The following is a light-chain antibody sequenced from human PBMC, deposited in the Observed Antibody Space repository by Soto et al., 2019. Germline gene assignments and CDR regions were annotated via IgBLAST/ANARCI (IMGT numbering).Light chain of an antibody. CDR3: QQYGSSVWT. CDR2: DAS. V-gene: IGKV3-20*01. Sequence: EIVLTQSPGPLSLSPGERATLSCRASLRVTSNFLAWYQQKPGQAPRLLLYDASNRATGIPDRFSGSGSGTDFSLTISRLEPEDFAVYYCQQYGSSVWTFGQGTKVEFK. J-gene: IGKJ1*01. CDR1: LRVTSNF.